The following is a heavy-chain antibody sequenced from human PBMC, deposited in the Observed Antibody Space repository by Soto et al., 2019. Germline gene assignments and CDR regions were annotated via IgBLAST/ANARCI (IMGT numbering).Heavy chain of an antibody. Sequence: QVQLVESGGGVVQPGRSLRLSCAASGFTFSAYTMHWVRQPPGKGLEWVAVISYDGNNERYTDPVKGRFTVSRDNSKSTLYLQMNILKSEDTAVYYFARDAYSGRSDGFEIWGQGTMVTVSS. J-gene: IGHJ3*02. CDR1: GFTFSAYT. V-gene: IGHV3-30-3*01. D-gene: IGHD1-26*01. CDR3: ARDAYSGRSDGFEI. CDR2: ISYDGNNE.